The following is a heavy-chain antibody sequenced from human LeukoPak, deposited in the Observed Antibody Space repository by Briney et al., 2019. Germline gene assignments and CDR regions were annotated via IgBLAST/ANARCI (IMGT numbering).Heavy chain of an antibody. CDR1: GFTFSSYA. CDR3: AKETSSSFDY. V-gene: IGHV3-23*01. J-gene: IGHJ4*02. CDR2: ISNRGGST. Sequence: AGSLRLSCAASGFTFSSYAMNWVRQAPGKGLEWVSGISNRGGSTYYADSVKGRFTISRDNSKNTLYLQMNSLRAEDTAVYYCAKETSSSFDYWGQGTLVTVSS. D-gene: IGHD6-6*01.